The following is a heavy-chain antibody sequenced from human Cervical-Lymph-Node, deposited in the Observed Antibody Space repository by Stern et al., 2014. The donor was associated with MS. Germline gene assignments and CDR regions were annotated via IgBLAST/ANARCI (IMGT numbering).Heavy chain of an antibody. CDR2: IWYDGSNP. V-gene: IGHV3-33*01. Sequence: QVQLAQSGGGVVQPGRSLRLSCAASGFSFSRYAMHCVRQAPGKGLEWVALIWYDGSNPSYADSATGRFTISRDNFKNTLYLQMNSLRAEDTAVYYCASAYSSSHYYFDYWGQGTLVTVSS. D-gene: IGHD6-13*01. J-gene: IGHJ4*02. CDR1: GFSFSRYA. CDR3: ASAYSSSHYYFDY.